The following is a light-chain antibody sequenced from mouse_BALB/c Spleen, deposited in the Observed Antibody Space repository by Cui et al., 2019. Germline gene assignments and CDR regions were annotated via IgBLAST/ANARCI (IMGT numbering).Light chain of an antibody. J-gene: IGKJ5*01. CDR3: QQWSSNPPT. Sequence: QIALSQSPAILSASPGEKVTMTCRANSSVSYMHWYQQKPGSSPKPWIYATSNLASGVPARFSGSGSGTSYSLTISRVEAEDAAAYYCQQWSSNPPTFGAGTKLEMK. CDR2: ATS. V-gene: IGKV4-72*01. CDR1: SSVSY.